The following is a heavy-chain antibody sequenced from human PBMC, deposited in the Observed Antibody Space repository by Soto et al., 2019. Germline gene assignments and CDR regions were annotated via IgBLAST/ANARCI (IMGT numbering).Heavy chain of an antibody. J-gene: IGHJ4*02. CDR3: AKDGLTTVITY. Sequence: GGSLRLSCSASGFTFSSYAMHWVRQAPGKGLEYVSAIINNGGSTYYADSVKGRFTISRDNSKNTLYLQMSSLRAEDTAVYYCAKDGLTTVITYWGQGTLVTVSS. D-gene: IGHD4-4*01. V-gene: IGHV3-64D*06. CDR1: GFTFSSYA. CDR2: IINNGGST.